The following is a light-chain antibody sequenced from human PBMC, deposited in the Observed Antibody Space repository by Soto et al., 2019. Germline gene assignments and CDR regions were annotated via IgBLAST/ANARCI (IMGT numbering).Light chain of an antibody. J-gene: IGKJ2*01. Sequence: EIVLTQSPATLSLSPGERATLSCRASQGVNGYLAWYQQKPGQAPRLLIYDASNRATGIPARFSGSGSDSDFTLTISSLDPEDFAVYYCLQRSNWPPSYTFGQGTKLEIK. CDR2: DAS. CDR3: LQRSNWPPSYT. CDR1: QGVNGY. V-gene: IGKV3-11*01.